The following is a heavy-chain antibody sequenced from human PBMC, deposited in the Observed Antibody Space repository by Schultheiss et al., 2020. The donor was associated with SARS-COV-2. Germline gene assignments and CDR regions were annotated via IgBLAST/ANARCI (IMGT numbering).Heavy chain of an antibody. CDR2: IYTSGST. V-gene: IGHV4-4*07. CDR1: GGSISSYY. D-gene: IGHD3-16*01. Sequence: SQTLSLTCTVSGGSISSYYWSWIRQPAGKGLEWIGRIYTSGSTNYNPSLKSRVTISVDTSKNQFSLKLRSVTAADTAVYYCARDFGANWFDPWGQGALVTVSS. CDR3: ARDFGANWFDP. J-gene: IGHJ5*02.